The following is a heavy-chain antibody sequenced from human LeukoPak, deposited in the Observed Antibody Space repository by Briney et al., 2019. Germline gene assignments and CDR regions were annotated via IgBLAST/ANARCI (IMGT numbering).Heavy chain of an antibody. CDR2: IKGGGGDP. CDR3: AKGGHDFNPFYW. J-gene: IGHJ4*02. Sequence: GGSLRLSCAAPGFTFSTYAMGWVRQAPGKGLEWVSSIKGGGGDPFYADSVKGRFTISRDNSKNTVFLQLDSLRAEDSAVYYCAKGGHDFNPFYWWGQGTLVTVSS. V-gene: IGHV3-23*01. D-gene: IGHD2-21*02. CDR1: GFTFSTYA.